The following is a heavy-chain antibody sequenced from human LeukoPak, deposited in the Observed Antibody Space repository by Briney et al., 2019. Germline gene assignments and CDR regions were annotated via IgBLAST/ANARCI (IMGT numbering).Heavy chain of an antibody. Sequence: ASVKVSCKASGYTFTGYYMHWVRQAPGQGLEWMGRINPNSGGTNYAQKFQGRVTMTRDTSISTAYMGLSRLRSDDTAVYYCARDLEYSGSYDAFDIWGQGTMVTVSS. CDR1: GYTFTGYY. D-gene: IGHD1-26*01. J-gene: IGHJ3*02. CDR3: ARDLEYSGSYDAFDI. CDR2: INPNSGGT. V-gene: IGHV1-2*06.